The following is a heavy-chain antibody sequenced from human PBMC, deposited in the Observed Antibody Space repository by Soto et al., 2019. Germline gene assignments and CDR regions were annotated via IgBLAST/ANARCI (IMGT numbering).Heavy chain of an antibody. CDR1: GGTFSSYA. CDR3: ARDEYGDNGESFQH. CDR2: IIPIFGTA. V-gene: IGHV1-69*01. Sequence: QVQLVQSGAEVKKLGSSVKVSCKASGGTFSSYAISWVRQAPGQGLEWMGGIIPIFGTANYAQKFQGRVTITADESTSTAYMELSSLRSEDTAVYYCARDEYGDNGESFQHWGQGTLVTVSS. D-gene: IGHD4-17*01. J-gene: IGHJ1*01.